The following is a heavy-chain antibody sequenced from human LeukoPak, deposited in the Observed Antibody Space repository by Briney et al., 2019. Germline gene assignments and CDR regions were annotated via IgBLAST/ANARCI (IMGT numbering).Heavy chain of an antibody. CDR3: AREPQRVRGLIIPPDFDY. Sequence: PQTLSLTCALSGDTLSSNSAAWDWTRQSPSRGLEWLARTYYRSNLYNDYAVSVKSRITINPDTSTNQFSMHLNSATPEDTAVYCAREPQRVRGLIIPPDFDYWGQGTLVTVSS. CDR2: TYYRSNLYN. J-gene: IGHJ4*02. D-gene: IGHD3-10*01. CDR1: GDTLSSNSAA. V-gene: IGHV6-1*01.